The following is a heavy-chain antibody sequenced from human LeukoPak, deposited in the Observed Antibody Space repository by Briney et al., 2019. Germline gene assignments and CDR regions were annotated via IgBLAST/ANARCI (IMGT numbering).Heavy chain of an antibody. J-gene: IGHJ4*02. CDR1: GASISNSY. D-gene: IGHD6-19*01. V-gene: IGHV4-59*01. CDR2: IFYSGST. Sequence: SETLSLTCTVSGASISNSYWNWIRQPPGKGLEWIGWIFYSGSTKYNPSLKSRVTISVDTSKNQFSLRLNSVTAADTAVYYCARGQLQWLAYFDYWGQGTLATVSS. CDR3: ARGQLQWLAYFDY.